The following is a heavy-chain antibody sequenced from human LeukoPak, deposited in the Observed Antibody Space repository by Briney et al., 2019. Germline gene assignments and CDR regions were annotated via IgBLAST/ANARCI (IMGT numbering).Heavy chain of an antibody. CDR3: ARGTKQWLVLHYYYYMDV. V-gene: IGHV1-8*01. CDR2: MNPNSGNT. J-gene: IGHJ6*03. D-gene: IGHD6-19*01. CDR1: GYTFTSYG. Sequence: ASVKVSCKASGYTFTSYGINWVRQATGQGLEWMGWMNPNSGNTGYAQKFQGRVTMTRNTSISTAYMELSSLRSEDTAVYYCARGTKQWLVLHYYYYMDVWGKGTTVTISS.